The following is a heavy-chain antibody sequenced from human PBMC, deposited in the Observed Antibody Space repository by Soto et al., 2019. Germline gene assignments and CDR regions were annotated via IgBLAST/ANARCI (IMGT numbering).Heavy chain of an antibody. CDR1: GYTFTSYG. Sequence: ASGKGSCTASGYTFTSYGIGWVRHAPGQGLEWMGWISTYNGNTNYAQKRQGRVTMTTDTSTSTAYMELRSLRSDDTAVYFCATDPPRRYSYGQGLDYWGQGTLVTVSS. CDR2: ISTYNGNT. V-gene: IGHV1-18*04. D-gene: IGHD5-18*01. CDR3: ATDPPRRYSYGQGLDY. J-gene: IGHJ4*02.